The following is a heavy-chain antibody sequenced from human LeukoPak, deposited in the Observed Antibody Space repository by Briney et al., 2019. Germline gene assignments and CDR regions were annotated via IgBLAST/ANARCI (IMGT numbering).Heavy chain of an antibody. V-gene: IGHV3-43D*03. Sequence: PGGSLRLSCAASGFTFDDYAMHWVRHAPGKGLEWVSLISWDGGSTYYADSVKGRFTTSRDNSKNSLYPQMNSLRAEDTALYYCAKDKIAVAANWFDPWGQGTLVTVSS. CDR2: ISWDGGST. CDR3: AKDKIAVAANWFDP. J-gene: IGHJ5*02. CDR1: GFTFDDYA. D-gene: IGHD6-19*01.